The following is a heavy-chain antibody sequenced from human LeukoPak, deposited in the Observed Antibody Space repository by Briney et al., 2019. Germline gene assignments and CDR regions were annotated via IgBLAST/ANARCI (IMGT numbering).Heavy chain of an antibody. CDR1: GGTFSSYA. V-gene: IGHV1-69*05. D-gene: IGHD3-10*01. J-gene: IGHJ4*02. Sequence: GASVKVSCKASGGTFSSYAISWVRQAPGQGLEWMGGIIPIFGTANYAQKFQGRVTITTDESTSTAYMELRSLRSDDTAVYYCAREKRSGYYGYYFDYWGQGTLVTVSS. CDR3: AREKRSGYYGYYFDY. CDR2: IIPIFGTA.